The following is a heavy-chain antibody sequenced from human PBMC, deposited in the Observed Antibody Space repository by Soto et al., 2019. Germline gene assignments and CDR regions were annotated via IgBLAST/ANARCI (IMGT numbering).Heavy chain of an antibody. CDR3: ARGDIEVNGPFDY. D-gene: IGHD2-8*01. CDR2: ISHDGSNK. CDR1: GFIFSNYA. J-gene: IGHJ4*02. V-gene: IGHV3-30-3*01. Sequence: QVQLVESGGGVVQPGGSLRLSCAASGFIFSNYAMYWVRQAPGKGPDWVAVISHDGSNKDYADSVKGRFTMSRDNSKNTLYLQMNSLKPEDTAMYYCARGDIEVNGPFDYWGQGTLVTVSS.